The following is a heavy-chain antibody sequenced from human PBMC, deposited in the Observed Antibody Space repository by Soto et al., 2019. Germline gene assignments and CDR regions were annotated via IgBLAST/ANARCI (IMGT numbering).Heavy chain of an antibody. CDR1: GGSFSGYY. CDR2: IYYSGST. Sequence: SETLSLTCAVYGGSFSGYYWSWIRQHPGKGLEWIGYIYYSGSTYYDPSLKSRVSISLDTSKNQFALNLTSVTAADTAVYYCARGVVVASTPFDYWGQGTLVTVSS. CDR3: ARGVVVASTPFDY. D-gene: IGHD2-15*01. V-gene: IGHV4-31*11. J-gene: IGHJ4*02.